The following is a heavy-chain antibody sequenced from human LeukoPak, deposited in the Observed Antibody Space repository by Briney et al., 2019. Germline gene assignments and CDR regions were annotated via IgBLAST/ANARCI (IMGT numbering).Heavy chain of an antibody. CDR2: IYYSGST. CDR1: GGSISSYY. D-gene: IGHD6-13*01. V-gene: IGHV4-59*01. J-gene: IGHJ4*02. Sequence: PSETLSLTCTVSGGSISSYYWSWIRQPPGKGLEWIGYIYYSGSTNYNTPLKSRVTISVDTSKNQFSLKLSSVTAADTAVYYCARTSIAARRGHSFDYWGQGTLVTVSS. CDR3: ARTSIAARRGHSFDY.